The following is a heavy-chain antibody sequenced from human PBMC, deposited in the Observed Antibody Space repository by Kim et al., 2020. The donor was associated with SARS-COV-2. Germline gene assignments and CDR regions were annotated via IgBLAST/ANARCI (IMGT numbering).Heavy chain of an antibody. V-gene: IGHV1-18*01. D-gene: IGHD2-2*01. CDR2: ISAYNGNT. CDR1: GYTFTSYG. CDR3: ARGIVVVPAAHTESYYYYGMDV. J-gene: IGHJ6*01. Sequence: ASVKVSCKASGYTFTSYGISWVRQAPGQGLEWMGWISAYNGNTNYAQKLQGRVTMTTDTSTSTAYMELRSLRSDDTAVYYCARGIVVVPAAHTESYYYYGMDVWGQGPTVTVSS.